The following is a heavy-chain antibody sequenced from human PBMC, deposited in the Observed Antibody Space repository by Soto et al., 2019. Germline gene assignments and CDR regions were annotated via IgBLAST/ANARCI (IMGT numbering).Heavy chain of an antibody. V-gene: IGHV3-30-3*01. D-gene: IGHD1-20*01. J-gene: IGHJ3*02. Sequence: QVQLVESGGGVVQPGRSLRLSCAASGFTFSSYAMHWVRQAPGKGLEWWAGITYDGSNKYYADSLKGRFTISRDNSKKTRCLQMNSLRAEDTAVYYCARVEVYGYPQPYAFDIRGQGTMVTVSS. CDR1: GFTFSSYA. CDR2: ITYDGSNK. CDR3: ARVEVYGYPQPYAFDI.